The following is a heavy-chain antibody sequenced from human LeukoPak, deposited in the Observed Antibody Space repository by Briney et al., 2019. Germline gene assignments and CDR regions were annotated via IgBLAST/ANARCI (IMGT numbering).Heavy chain of an antibody. CDR2: ISYDGTNK. CDR3: AKDWAYRGNYYYFEY. Sequence: GGSLRLSCAASGFTFSSYGMHWVRQAPGKGLEWVAVISYDGTNKYYADSVKGRFTISRDNSKNTLYRQMNSLRAEDTAVYYCAKDWAYRGNYYYFEYWGQGTLVTVSS. D-gene: IGHD1-26*01. CDR1: GFTFSSYG. V-gene: IGHV3-30*18. J-gene: IGHJ4*02.